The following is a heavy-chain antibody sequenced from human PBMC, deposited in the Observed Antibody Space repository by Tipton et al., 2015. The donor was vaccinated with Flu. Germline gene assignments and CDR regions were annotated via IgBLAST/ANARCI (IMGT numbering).Heavy chain of an antibody. CDR2: IYPGHSDT. D-gene: IGHD4-17*01. Sequence: VQLVQSGAEVKKPGESLKISCKGSGYNFTSYWIGWVRQMPGKGLEWMGIIYPGHSDTRYSPSFQGQVTISADKSVSIVHLQWSSLKAPDTAMYYCARLPLGDGDVLFALFGSWGQGTLVTVSS. CDR3: ARLPLGDGDVLFALFGS. CDR1: GYNFTSYW. V-gene: IGHV5-51*01. J-gene: IGHJ4*02.